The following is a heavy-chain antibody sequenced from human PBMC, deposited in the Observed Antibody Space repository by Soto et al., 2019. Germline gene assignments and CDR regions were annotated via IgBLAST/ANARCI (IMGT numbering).Heavy chain of an antibody. CDR3: ARERSIAAAGSTLNWFDP. CDR2: MNPNSGNT. CDR1: GYTFTSYD. D-gene: IGHD6-13*01. Sequence: GASVKVSCKASGYTFTSYDINWVRQATGQGLEWMGWMNPNSGNTGYAQKFQGRVTMTRNTSISTAYMELSSLRSEDTAVYYCARERSIAAAGSTLNWFDPWGQGTLVTVSS. V-gene: IGHV1-8*01. J-gene: IGHJ5*02.